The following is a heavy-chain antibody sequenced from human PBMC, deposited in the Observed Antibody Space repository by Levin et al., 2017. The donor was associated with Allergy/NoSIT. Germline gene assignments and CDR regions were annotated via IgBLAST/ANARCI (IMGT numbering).Heavy chain of an antibody. CDR1: GGSFSSYY. V-gene: IGHV4-34*01. CDR2: INHSGST. Sequence: SETLSLTCAVYGGSFSSYYWSWIRQPPGKGLEWIGEINHSGSTNYNPSLKSRVTISVDTSKNQFSLKLSSVTAADTAVYYCARDEVMGSKWGQGTLVTVSS. J-gene: IGHJ4*02. D-gene: IGHD3-16*01. CDR3: ARDEVMGSK.